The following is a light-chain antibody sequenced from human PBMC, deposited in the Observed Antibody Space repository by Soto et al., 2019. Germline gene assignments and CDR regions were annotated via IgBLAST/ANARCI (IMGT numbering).Light chain of an antibody. Sequence: QSALTQPPSASGSPGQSVTISCTGTRGDVGAYNYVSWYQQHPGKAPKLMIYEVSDRPSGISSRFSGSKSGNTASLTISGLQTEDEADYYCSSYTSSSTLFGTGTKLTVL. CDR3: SSYTSSSTL. J-gene: IGLJ1*01. CDR2: EVS. V-gene: IGLV2-14*01. CDR1: RGDVGAYNY.